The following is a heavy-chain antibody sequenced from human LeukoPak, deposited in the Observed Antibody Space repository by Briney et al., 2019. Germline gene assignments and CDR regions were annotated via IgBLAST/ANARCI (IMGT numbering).Heavy chain of an antibody. D-gene: IGHD5-18*01. CDR3: AKDVDTAMVTYNY. Sequence: GGTLRLSCAASGFIFSRYGMSWVRQAPGKGLEWLSAISGSCGSTYYADSVKGRFTISRDNSKNTRYLQMNSLRAEDTAVYYCAKDVDTAMVTYNYWGQGTLVTVSS. CDR1: GFIFSRYG. V-gene: IGHV3-23*01. J-gene: IGHJ4*02. CDR2: ISGSCGST.